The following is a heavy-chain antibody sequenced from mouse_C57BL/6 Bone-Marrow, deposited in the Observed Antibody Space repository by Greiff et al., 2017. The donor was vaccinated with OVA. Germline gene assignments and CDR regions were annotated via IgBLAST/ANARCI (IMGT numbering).Heavy chain of an antibody. CDR2: LDPAHGNT. D-gene: IGHD1-1*01. V-gene: IGHV14-3*01. J-gene: IGHJ3*01. CDR3: EGLITTVEGFAD. Sequence: EVQLQESVAELVRPGASVTLSCTASGFNIKNTYMHWVKQRPEQGLEWIGRLDPAHGNTKYAPKFQGKATLTADTSSNTAYLQLSILTSEDTAIYYCEGLITTVEGFADWGQGTLVTVSA. CDR1: GFNIKNTY.